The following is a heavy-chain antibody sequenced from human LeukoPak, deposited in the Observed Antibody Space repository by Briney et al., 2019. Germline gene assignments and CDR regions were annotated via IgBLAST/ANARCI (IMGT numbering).Heavy chain of an antibody. Sequence: SETLTLTCAVSDDSFSSHCWTWIRQPPGKGLEWIGYISYIGSTNYNPSLKSRVTISIDTSKNQFSLKLSSVTAADTAVYYCARDLVTVTKGFDIWGQGTMVSVSS. CDR2: ISYIGST. CDR3: ARDLVTVTKGFDI. V-gene: IGHV4-59*11. J-gene: IGHJ3*02. D-gene: IGHD4-17*01. CDR1: DDSFSSHC.